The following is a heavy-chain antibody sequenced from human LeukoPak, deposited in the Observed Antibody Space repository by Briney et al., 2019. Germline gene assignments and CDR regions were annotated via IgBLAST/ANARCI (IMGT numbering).Heavy chain of an antibody. J-gene: IGHJ4*02. CDR3: ASTEIVVVPAATFDY. V-gene: IGHV6-1*01. CDR2: TYYRSKWYS. D-gene: IGHD2-2*01. Sequence: SQTLSLTCVISGDSVSNNGAAWNWIRQSPSRGLEWLGSTYYRSKWYSDSAVSVKGRITISADTSKNQFSLKLSSVTAADTAVYYCASTEIVVVPAATFDYWGQGTLVTASS. CDR1: GDSVSNNGAA.